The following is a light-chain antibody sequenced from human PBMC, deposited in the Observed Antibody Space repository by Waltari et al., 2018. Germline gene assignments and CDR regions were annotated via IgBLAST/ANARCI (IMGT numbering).Light chain of an antibody. Sequence: IVMTQSPATVSVSPGERATLSCRASQSVTSNLAWYQQKPGQAPRLLIFDASTRATGIPARFSGSGSGTEFTLTISSLQSEDFAVYYCQQYFSWPQTFGQGTKVEIK. CDR2: DAS. J-gene: IGKJ1*01. CDR1: QSVTSN. V-gene: IGKV3-15*01. CDR3: QQYFSWPQT.